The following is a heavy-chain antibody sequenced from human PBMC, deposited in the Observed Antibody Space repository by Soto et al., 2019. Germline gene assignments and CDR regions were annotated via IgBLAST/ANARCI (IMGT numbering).Heavy chain of an antibody. CDR2: ISGSGGST. CDR3: AKAGGSGSYYFYYFDY. CDR1: GFTFSSYA. V-gene: IGHV3-23*01. J-gene: IGHJ4*02. Sequence: GGSLRLSCAASGFTFSSYAMSWVRQAPGKGLEWVSAISGSGGSTYYADSVKGRFTISRDNSKNTLYLQMNSLRAEDTVVYYCAKAGGSGSYYFYYFDYWGQGTLVTVSS. D-gene: IGHD3-10*01.